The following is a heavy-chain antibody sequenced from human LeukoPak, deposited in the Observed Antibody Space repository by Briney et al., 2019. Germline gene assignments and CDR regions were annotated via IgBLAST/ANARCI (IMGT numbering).Heavy chain of an antibody. V-gene: IGHV4-34*01. J-gene: IGHJ5*02. CDR3: ASLWFGEKLPNNWFDP. CDR2: INHSGST. D-gene: IGHD3-10*01. CDR1: GGSFSGYY. Sequence: PSETLSLTCAVYGGSFSGYYWSWIRQPPGKGLEWIGEINHSGSTNYNPSLKSRVTISVDTSKNQCSLKLSSVTAADTAVYYCASLWFGEKLPNNWFDPWGQGTLVTVSS.